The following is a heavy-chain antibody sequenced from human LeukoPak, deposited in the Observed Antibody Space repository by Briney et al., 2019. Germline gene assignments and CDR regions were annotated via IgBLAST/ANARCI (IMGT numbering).Heavy chain of an antibody. Sequence: SETLSLTCTVSGGSIRNSYGSWIRQPPGKGLEWIGYIHYSGRTIHNPSLKSRLTISVDTSKNQFSLRLSSVTAADTAVYYCARCAAMDDDYFDYWGQGTLVTVSS. J-gene: IGHJ4*02. CDR2: IHYSGRT. CDR3: ARCAAMDDDYFDY. V-gene: IGHV4-59*01. D-gene: IGHD5-18*01. CDR1: GGSIRNSY.